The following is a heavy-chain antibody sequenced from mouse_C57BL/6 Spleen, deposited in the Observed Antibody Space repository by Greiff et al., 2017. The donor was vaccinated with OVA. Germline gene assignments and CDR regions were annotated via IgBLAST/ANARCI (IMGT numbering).Heavy chain of an antibody. CDR1: GYTFTSYW. D-gene: IGHD3-2*02. CDR2: IDPSDSYT. V-gene: IGHV1-59*01. CDR3: ARGPTDSSGYLYAMDY. Sequence: QVQLKQPGAELVRPGTSVKLSCKASGYTFTSYWMHWVKQRPGQGLEWIGVIDPSDSYTKYNQKFKGKATLTVDTSSSTAYMQLSSLTSEDSAVYYCARGPTDSSGYLYAMDYWGQGTSVTVSS. J-gene: IGHJ4*01.